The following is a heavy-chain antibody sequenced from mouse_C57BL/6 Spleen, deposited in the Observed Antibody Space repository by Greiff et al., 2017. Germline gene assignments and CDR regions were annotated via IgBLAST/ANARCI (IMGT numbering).Heavy chain of an antibody. D-gene: IGHD2-5*01. CDR1: GYTFTDYE. Sequence: VQLQQSGAELVRPGASVTLSCKASGYTFTDYEMHWVKQTPVHGLEWIGAIDPETGGTAYNQKFKGKAILTADKSTSTAYMELRSLTSEDSAVYYCTSAYYSNLAWFAYWGQGTLVTVSA. J-gene: IGHJ3*01. CDR2: IDPETGGT. V-gene: IGHV1-15*01. CDR3: TSAYYSNLAWFAY.